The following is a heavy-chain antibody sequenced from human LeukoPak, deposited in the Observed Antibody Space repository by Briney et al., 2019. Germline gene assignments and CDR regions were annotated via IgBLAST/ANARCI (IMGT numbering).Heavy chain of an antibody. CDR3: ARGQLTDDLDY. CDR1: GYTFTGYF. J-gene: IGHJ4*02. CDR2: INPNIGAT. D-gene: IGHD1-14*01. Sequence: ASVKVSCKASGYTFTGYFMHWVRQAPGQGLERMGWINPNIGATKYARKFQGRVTMTRDTSISTASMELSRLRSDDTAVYYCARGQLTDDLDYWGQGTLVTVSS. V-gene: IGHV1-2*02.